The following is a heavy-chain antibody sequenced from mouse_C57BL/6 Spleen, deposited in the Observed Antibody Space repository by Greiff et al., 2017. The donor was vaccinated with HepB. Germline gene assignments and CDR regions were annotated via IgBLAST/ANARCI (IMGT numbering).Heavy chain of an antibody. CDR2: INPNNGTT. V-gene: IGHV1-39*01. CDR3: ANMEDYDEGGGYFDY. CDR1: GYTFTDYN. J-gene: IGHJ2*01. D-gene: IGHD2-4*01. Sequence: VQLQQSGPELVKPGASVKISCKASGYTFTDYNMNWVKQSNGKSLEWIGDINPNNGTTSYNQKFKGKATLTVDQSSSTAYMQLNSLTSEDSAVYDCANMEDYDEGGGYFDYWGQGTTLTVSS.